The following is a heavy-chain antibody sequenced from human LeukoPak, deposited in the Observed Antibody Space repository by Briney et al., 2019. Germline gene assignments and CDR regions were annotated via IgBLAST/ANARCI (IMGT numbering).Heavy chain of an antibody. D-gene: IGHD3-10*01. Sequence: GGSLRLSCAASGFTFSSYGMHWVRQAPGKGLEWVAVIWYDGSNKYYADSVKGRFTISRDNSKNTLYLQMNSLRAEDTAVYYCARDGRFGEIIDYWGQGTLVTVSS. V-gene: IGHV3-33*01. CDR1: GFTFSSYG. CDR3: ARDGRFGEIIDY. CDR2: IWYDGSNK. J-gene: IGHJ4*02.